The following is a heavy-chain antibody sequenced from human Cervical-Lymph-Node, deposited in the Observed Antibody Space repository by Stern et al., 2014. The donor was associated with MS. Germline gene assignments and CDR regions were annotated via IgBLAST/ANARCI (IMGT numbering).Heavy chain of an antibody. CDR1: GVSLSTGEVG. D-gene: IGHD4-23*01. V-gene: IGHV2-5*02. J-gene: IGHJ2*01. Sequence: ESGPTLVKPTQTLTLTCTFSGVSLSTGEVGVGWIRQPPGKALEWLALSYWDEDKRYSPSLQGRLTITKDTSKSQVVLTMTNMDPVDTATYYCTRSRSYTYGAKRAWYFDLWGRGTHVTVAS. CDR3: TRSRSYTYGAKRAWYFDL. CDR2: SYWDEDK.